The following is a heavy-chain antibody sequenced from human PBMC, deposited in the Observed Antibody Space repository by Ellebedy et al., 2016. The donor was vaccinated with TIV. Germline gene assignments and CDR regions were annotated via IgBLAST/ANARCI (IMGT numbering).Heavy chain of an antibody. V-gene: IGHV3-30*04. J-gene: IGHJ6*02. CDR3: LKEGSLRFYGMDV. Sequence: PGGSLRLSCAASGFTFSNFAMKWVRQAPGKGLESGAVIADEGTNTYYVDSVKGRLTISRDNSKRTLYLQMNSLRAEAPAVYYCLKEGSLRFYGMDVWGQGTTVTVSS. CDR2: IADEGTNT. D-gene: IGHD3-10*01. CDR1: GFTFSNFA.